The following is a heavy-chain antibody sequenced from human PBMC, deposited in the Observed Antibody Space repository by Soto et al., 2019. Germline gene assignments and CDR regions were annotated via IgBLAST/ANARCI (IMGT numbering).Heavy chain of an antibody. CDR2: IWYDGSDK. D-gene: IGHD3-22*01. Sequence: TGVSLRLSCAASGFTFSSYGMHWVRQAPGKGLEWVAVIWYDGSDKYYADSVKGRITISRDNSKNTLYLQMNSLRAEDTAVYYCAREFSTEYYYDSSGYYSSPSAFDIWGQGTMVTVSS. J-gene: IGHJ3*02. V-gene: IGHV3-33*01. CDR3: AREFSTEYYYDSSGYYSSPSAFDI. CDR1: GFTFSSYG.